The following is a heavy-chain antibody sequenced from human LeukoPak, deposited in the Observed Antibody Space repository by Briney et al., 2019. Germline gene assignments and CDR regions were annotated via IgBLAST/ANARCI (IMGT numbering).Heavy chain of an antibody. CDR2: ISYDGSNK. CDR1: GFTFSSYA. Sequence: QPGRSLRLSCAASGFTFSSYAMHWVRQAPGKGLEWVAVISYDGSNKYYADPVKGRFTISRDSSKNTLYLQMNSLRAEDTAVYYCAPSSPRLGYYFDYWGQGTLVTVSS. CDR3: APSSPRLGYYFDY. J-gene: IGHJ4*02. D-gene: IGHD2-2*01. V-gene: IGHV3-30*04.